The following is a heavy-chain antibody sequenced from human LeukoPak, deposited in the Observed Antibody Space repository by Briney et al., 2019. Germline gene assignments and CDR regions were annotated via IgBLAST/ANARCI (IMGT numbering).Heavy chain of an antibody. Sequence: SETLSLTCTVSGGSISSYYWSWIRQPVGKGLEWIGRIYTSGSTNYNPSLKSRVTMSVDTSKNQFSLKLSSVTAADTAVYYCAREGSYGYYYYGMDVWGQGTTVTVSS. CDR3: AREGSYGYYYYGMDV. V-gene: IGHV4-4*07. CDR1: GGSISSYY. J-gene: IGHJ6*02. CDR2: IYTSGST. D-gene: IGHD5-18*01.